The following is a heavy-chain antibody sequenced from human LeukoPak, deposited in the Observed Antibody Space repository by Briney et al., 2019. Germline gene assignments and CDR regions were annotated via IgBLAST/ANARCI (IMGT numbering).Heavy chain of an antibody. V-gene: IGHV3-23*01. J-gene: IGHJ4*02. CDR2: ISGSGVST. Sequence: GGSLRLSCAASGFTFSSYAMSWVRQAPGKGLEWVSVISGSGVSTYYADSVKGRFTISRDNSKNTLYLQMNSLRAEDTAVYYCTNGDEITFGGLIVIQPTDYWGQGTLVTVSS. CDR3: TNGDEITFGGLIVIQPTDY. CDR1: GFTFSSYA. D-gene: IGHD3-16*02.